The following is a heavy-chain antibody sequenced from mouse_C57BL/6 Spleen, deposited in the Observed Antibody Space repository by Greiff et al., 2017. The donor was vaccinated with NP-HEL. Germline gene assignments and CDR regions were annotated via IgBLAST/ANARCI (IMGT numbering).Heavy chain of an antibody. CDR2: IYPGSGNT. V-gene: IGHV1-76*01. Sequence: VQGVESGAELVRPGASVKLSCKASGYTFTDYYINWVKQRPGQGLEWIARIYPGSGNTYYNEKFKGKATLTAEKSSSTAYMQLSSLTSEDSAVYFCARDGSTDWYFDVWGTGTTVTVSS. J-gene: IGHJ1*03. D-gene: IGHD1-1*01. CDR3: ARDGSTDWYFDV. CDR1: GYTFTDYY.